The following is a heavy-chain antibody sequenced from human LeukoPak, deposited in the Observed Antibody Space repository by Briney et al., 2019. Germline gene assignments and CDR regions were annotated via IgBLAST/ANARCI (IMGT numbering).Heavy chain of an antibody. J-gene: IGHJ6*02. CDR2: IIPIFGTA. V-gene: IGHV1-69*13. CDR1: GGTFSSYA. CDR3: AAYCSSTSCYGDYYGMDV. Sequence: ASVKVSCKASGGTFSSYAISWVRQAPGQGLEWMGGIIPIFGTANYAQKFQGRVTITADESTGTAYMELSSLRSEDTAVYYCAAYCSSTSCYGDYYGMDVWGQGTTVTVSS. D-gene: IGHD2-2*01.